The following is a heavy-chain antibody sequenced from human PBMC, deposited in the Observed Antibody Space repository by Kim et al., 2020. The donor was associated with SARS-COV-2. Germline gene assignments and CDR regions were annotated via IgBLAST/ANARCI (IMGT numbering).Heavy chain of an antibody. D-gene: IGHD4-17*01. CDR2: IYYSGST. J-gene: IGHJ4*02. CDR1: GGSISSYY. V-gene: IGHV4-59*13. Sequence: SETLSLTCTVSGGSISSYYWSWIRQPPGKGLEWIGYIYYSGSTNYNPSLKSRVTISGDTSKNQFSLKLSSVTAADTAVYYCARGKSDYGGIYFDYWGQGTLVTVSS. CDR3: ARGKSDYGGIYFDY.